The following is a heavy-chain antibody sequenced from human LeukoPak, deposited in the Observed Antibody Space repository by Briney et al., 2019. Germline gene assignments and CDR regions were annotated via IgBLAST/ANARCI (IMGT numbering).Heavy chain of an antibody. V-gene: IGHV4-34*01. CDR2: INHSGST. CDR1: GGSFSGYY. Sequence: PSETLSLTCAVYGGSFSGYYWSWIRQPPGKGLEWIGEINHSGSTNYNPSLKSRVTISVDTSKNQFSLKLSSVTDADTAVYYCARVEYYSYYMDVWGKGTTVTVSS. J-gene: IGHJ6*03. CDR3: ARVEYYSYYMDV.